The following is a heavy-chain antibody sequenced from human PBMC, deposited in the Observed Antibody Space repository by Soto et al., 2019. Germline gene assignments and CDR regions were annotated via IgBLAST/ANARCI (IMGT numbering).Heavy chain of an antibody. V-gene: IGHV4-34*01. CDR3: ASSVVVAADTRKWFDP. D-gene: IGHD2-15*01. CDR2: INHSGST. Sequence: PSETLSLTCAVYGGSFSGYYWSWIRQPPGKGLEWIGEINHSGSTNYNPSLKSRVTISVDTSKNQFSLKLSSVTAADTAVYYCASSVVVAADTRKWFDPWGQGTLVTVS. CDR1: GGSFSGYY. J-gene: IGHJ5*02.